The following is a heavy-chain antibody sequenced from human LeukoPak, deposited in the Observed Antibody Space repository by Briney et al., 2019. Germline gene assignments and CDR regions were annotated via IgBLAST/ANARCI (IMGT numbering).Heavy chain of an antibody. V-gene: IGHV4-39*01. Sequence: SETLSLTCTVSGGSISSSSYYWGWIRQPPGKGREWIGSIYYSGSTYYNPSLKSRVTISVDTSKNQFSPKLSSVTAADTAVYYCARLDYYDSSGYRIDAFDIWGQGTMVTVSS. CDR3: ARLDYYDSSGYRIDAFDI. CDR2: IYYSGST. D-gene: IGHD3-22*01. CDR1: GGSISSSSYY. J-gene: IGHJ3*02.